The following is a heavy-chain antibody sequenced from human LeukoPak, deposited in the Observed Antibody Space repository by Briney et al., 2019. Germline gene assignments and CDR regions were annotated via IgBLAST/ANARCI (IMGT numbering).Heavy chain of an antibody. CDR2: INRDGSTT. CDR1: GFTFSNYW. Sequence: ESLRLSCAASGFTFSNYWVHWVRQAPGKGLVWLSRINRDGSTTNYADSVKGRFTVSRDNAKNTLNLQMNSLGAEDTAVYYCARDKKSGESSEIDYWGQGTLVTVSS. J-gene: IGHJ4*02. CDR3: ARDKKSGESSEIDY. D-gene: IGHD3-10*01. V-gene: IGHV3-74*01.